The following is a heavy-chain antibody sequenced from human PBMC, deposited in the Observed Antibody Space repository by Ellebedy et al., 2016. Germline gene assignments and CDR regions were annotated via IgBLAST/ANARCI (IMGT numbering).Heavy chain of an antibody. D-gene: IGHD2-15*01. J-gene: IGHJ4*02. Sequence: GESLKISCAASGFTVSSNYMSWVRQAPGKGLEWVSVIYSGGSTYYADSVKGRFTISRDNSKNTLYLQMNSLRAEDTAVYYCARSSGSCYMDYWGQGTLVTVSS. CDR2: IYSGGST. CDR3: ARSSGSCYMDY. V-gene: IGHV3-66*01. CDR1: GFTVSSNY.